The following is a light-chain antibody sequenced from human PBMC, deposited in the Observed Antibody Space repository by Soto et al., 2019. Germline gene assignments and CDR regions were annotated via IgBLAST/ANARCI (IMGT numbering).Light chain of an antibody. CDR3: QQSYSAPRT. CDR2: AAS. V-gene: IGKV1-39*01. CDR1: QRISSY. J-gene: IGKJ1*01. Sequence: DIQMTQSPSSLSASVGDRVTITCRASQRISSYLNWYQQKPGKAPKLLIYAASSLQSGVPSRFSSSGSGTDFTLTINSLQPEDFATYYCQQSYSAPRTFGQGTKVEIK.